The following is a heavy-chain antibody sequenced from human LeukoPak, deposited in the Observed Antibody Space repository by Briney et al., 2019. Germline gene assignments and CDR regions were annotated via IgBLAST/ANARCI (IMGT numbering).Heavy chain of an antibody. V-gene: IGHV4-4*07. J-gene: IGHJ6*03. CDR3: AREIVATNYYYYYMDV. CDR1: GGSISNYY. D-gene: IGHD5-12*01. Sequence: PSETLSLTCTVSGGSISNYYWNWIRQPAGKGLEWIGRIYTSGSTNYNPSLKSRVTMSVDTSKNQFSLKLSSVTAADAAVYYCAREIVATNYYYYYMDVWGKGTTVTISS. CDR2: IYTSGST.